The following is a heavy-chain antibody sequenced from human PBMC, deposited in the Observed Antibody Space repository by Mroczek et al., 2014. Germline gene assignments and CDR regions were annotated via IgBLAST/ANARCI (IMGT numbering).Heavy chain of an antibody. Sequence: QVQLVQSGGGVVQPGRSLRLSCAASGFTFSSYGMHWVRQAPGKGLEWVAVISYDGSNKYYADSVKGRFTISRDNSKNTLYLQMNSLRAEDTAVYYCAKSQYSSGCSQSWGQGTLVTVSS. D-gene: IGHD6-19*01. J-gene: IGHJ5*02. CDR2: ISYDGSNK. CDR3: AKSQYSSGCSQS. CDR1: GFTFSSYG. V-gene: IGHV3-30*18.